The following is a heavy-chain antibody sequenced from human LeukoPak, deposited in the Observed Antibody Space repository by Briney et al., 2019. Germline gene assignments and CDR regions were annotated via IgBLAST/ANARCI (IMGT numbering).Heavy chain of an antibody. D-gene: IGHD5-12*01. Sequence: GGSLRLSCAASGFTVSSNYMNWVRQAPGKGLEWVSGISPGGGPTYYADSVKGRFTISRDDSKNTLYLQMKNLRAEDTAVYYCAKDGAWLRFDDWGQGILVTVSS. V-gene: IGHV3-53*01. J-gene: IGHJ4*02. CDR2: ISPGGGPT. CDR1: GFTVSSNY. CDR3: AKDGAWLRFDD.